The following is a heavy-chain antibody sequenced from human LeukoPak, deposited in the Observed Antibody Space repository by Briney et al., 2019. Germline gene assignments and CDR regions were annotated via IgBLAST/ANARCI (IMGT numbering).Heavy chain of an antibody. CDR2: IYPGDSDT. J-gene: IGHJ4*02. Sequence: GESLKISCKGSGYSFTYYWIGWVRQMPGKGLEWMGIIYPGDSDTKYSPSFQGQVTISADKSISTACLQWSSLKASDTAMYYCARHSSAWPIDYWGQGTLVTVSS. D-gene: IGHD6-25*01. V-gene: IGHV5-51*01. CDR3: ARHSSAWPIDY. CDR1: GYSFTYYW.